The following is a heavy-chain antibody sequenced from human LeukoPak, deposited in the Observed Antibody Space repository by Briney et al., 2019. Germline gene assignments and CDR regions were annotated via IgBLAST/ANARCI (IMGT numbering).Heavy chain of an antibody. CDR3: ARFETGHLYYYDSSGYYFDY. CDR2: IYPGDSDT. Sequence: GESLKISCKGSGYSFTSYWIGWVRQMPGKGLEWMGIIYPGDSDTRYSPSFQGQVTISADKSISTAYLQWSSLKASDTAMYYCARFETGHLYYYDSSGYYFDYWGQGTLVTVSS. CDR1: GYSFTSYW. J-gene: IGHJ4*02. D-gene: IGHD3-22*01. V-gene: IGHV5-51*01.